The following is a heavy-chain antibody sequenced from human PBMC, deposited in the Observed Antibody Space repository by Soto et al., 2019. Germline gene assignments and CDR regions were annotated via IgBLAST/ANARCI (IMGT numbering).Heavy chain of an antibody. CDR2: IYYSGST. CDR1: GGSISSYY. J-gene: IGHJ4*02. D-gene: IGHD1-20*01. V-gene: IGHV4-59*08. CDR3: AIRYGYSFDY. Sequence: QVQLQESGPGLVKPSETLSLTCTVSGGSISSYYWSWIRQPPGKGLEWIGYIYYSGSTNYNPSLKNRVTTSGDTPKNQFPLKLSSVPAAETAVYYCAIRYGYSFDYWGQGTLVTVSS.